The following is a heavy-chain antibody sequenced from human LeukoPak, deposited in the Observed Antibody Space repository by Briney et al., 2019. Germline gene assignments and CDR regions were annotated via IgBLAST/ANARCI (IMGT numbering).Heavy chain of an antibody. CDR1: GYTFTGYY. J-gene: IGHJ5*02. Sequence: GASVKVSCKASGYTFTGYYMHWVRQAPGQGLEWMGWINPNSGGTNYAQKFQGRVTMTRDTSISTAYMELSRLRPDDTAVYYCARDMGSGQTGIKVPWGQGTLVTVSS. D-gene: IGHD3-10*01. V-gene: IGHV1-2*02. CDR2: INPNSGGT. CDR3: ARDMGSGQTGIKVP.